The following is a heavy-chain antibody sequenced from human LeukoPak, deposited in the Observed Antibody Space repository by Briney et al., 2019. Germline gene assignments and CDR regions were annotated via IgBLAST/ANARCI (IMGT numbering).Heavy chain of an antibody. CDR3: ARELVEMATIFDY. Sequence: PGGSLRLSCAASGFTFSDYYMSWIRQAPGKGLEWVSYISSSGSTIYYADSVKGRFTISRDNAKNSLYLQMNSLRAEDTAVYYCARELVEMATIFDYWGQGTLVTVSS. V-gene: IGHV3-11*01. D-gene: IGHD5-24*01. CDR2: ISSSGSTI. CDR1: GFTFSDYY. J-gene: IGHJ4*02.